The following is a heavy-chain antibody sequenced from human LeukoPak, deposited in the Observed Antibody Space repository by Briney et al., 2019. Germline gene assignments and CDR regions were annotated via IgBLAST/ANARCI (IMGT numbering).Heavy chain of an antibody. Sequence: ASVKVSYKASGYTFTSYGISWVRQAPGQGLEWMGWISAYNGSTNYAQKLQGRVTMTTDTSTSTAYMELRSLRSDDTAVYYCARDFKRPYYMDVWGKGTTVTVSS. J-gene: IGHJ6*03. CDR3: ARDFKRPYYMDV. CDR2: ISAYNGST. CDR1: GYTFTSYG. V-gene: IGHV1-18*01.